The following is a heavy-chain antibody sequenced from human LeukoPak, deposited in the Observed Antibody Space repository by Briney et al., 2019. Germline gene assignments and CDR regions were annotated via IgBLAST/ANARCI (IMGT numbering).Heavy chain of an antibody. D-gene: IGHD4-17*01. CDR2: IIPIFGTA. CDR3: ARDRGDYDHLTPDY. V-gene: IGHV1-69*13. Sequence: SVKVSCKASGGTFSSYAISWVRQAPGQGLEWMGGIIPIFGTANYAQKFQGRVTITADESTSTAYMELSSLRSEDTAVYYCARDRGDYDHLTPDYWGQGTLVTVSS. J-gene: IGHJ4*02. CDR1: GGTFSSYA.